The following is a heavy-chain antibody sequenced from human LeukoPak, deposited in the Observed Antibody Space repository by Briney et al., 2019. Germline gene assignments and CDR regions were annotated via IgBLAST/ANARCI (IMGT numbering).Heavy chain of an antibody. J-gene: IGHJ4*02. CDR1: GGSINSYF. D-gene: IGHD3-10*01. CDR2: IYYTGIT. V-gene: IGHV4-59*08. CDR3: ARQGRSGTNLYRFDY. Sequence: SETLSLTCTVSGGSINSYFWSWIRQPPGKGLEWIGHIYYTGITDYNPSLKSRITISVDTSKNQFSLKLTSVSAADTAVYYCARQGRSGTNLYRFDYWGPGTLVTVSS.